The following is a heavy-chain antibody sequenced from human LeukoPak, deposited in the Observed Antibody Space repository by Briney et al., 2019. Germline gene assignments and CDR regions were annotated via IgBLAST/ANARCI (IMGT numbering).Heavy chain of an antibody. V-gene: IGHV5-51*01. CDR3: ARLTGGSLQHNRFDP. Sequence: GESLKISCKGFGYPFSGYWIGWVRHMPGKGLEWMGIIYPGDSDTRFSPSFQGQVTISTDTSIDTAYLHWNSLRASDTAIYYCARLTGGSLQHNRFDPWGQGTLVTVSS. J-gene: IGHJ5*02. D-gene: IGHD2-8*02. CDR2: IYPGDSDT. CDR1: GYPFSGYW.